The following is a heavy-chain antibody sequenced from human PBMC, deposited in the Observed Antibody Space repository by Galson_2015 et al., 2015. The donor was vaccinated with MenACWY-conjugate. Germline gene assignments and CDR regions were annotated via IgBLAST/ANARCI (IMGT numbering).Heavy chain of an antibody. CDR1: GYDFPSYW. D-gene: IGHD3-10*01. V-gene: IGHV5-51*03. CDR2: IYPDDSET. Sequence: QSGAEVKKPGESLTISCKGSGYDFPSYWIGWVRQMPGKGLEWMGFIYPDDSETRYSPSFQGQVTISADKSISAAYLQWSSLKASDTAMYYCARRTTMRRGVTELAFDIWGQGTMVTVSS. J-gene: IGHJ3*02. CDR3: ARRTTMRRGVTELAFDI.